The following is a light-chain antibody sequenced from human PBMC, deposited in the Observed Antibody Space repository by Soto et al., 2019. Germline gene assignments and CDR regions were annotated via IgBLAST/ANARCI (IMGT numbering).Light chain of an antibody. CDR2: YAS. V-gene: IGKV3-20*01. J-gene: IGKJ2*01. CDR1: QSVASRA. Sequence: IVLTQSPGTLSLSPGERATLSCRASQSVASRALAWYQQKPGQAPRLLLYYASKRATGIPDRFSGSGSGTDFTLTISRLEPEDFAVYYCQQYGSSHPMYTFGQGTKLEIK. CDR3: QQYGSSHPMYT.